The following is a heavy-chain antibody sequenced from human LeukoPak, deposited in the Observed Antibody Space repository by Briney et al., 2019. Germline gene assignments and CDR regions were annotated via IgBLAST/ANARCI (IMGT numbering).Heavy chain of an antibody. V-gene: IGHV3-7*01. Sequence: PGGSLRLSCEASAFTFSYYWMSWVRQAAGKGLEWVANIKEDGGEINYVDSVKGRFTISRDNAKKLVFLQMNSLRVEDTAVYYCARDRGYSSFDYWGQGTLVTVYS. CDR2: IKEDGGEI. J-gene: IGHJ4*02. CDR3: ARDRGYSSFDY. D-gene: IGHD4-23*01. CDR1: AFTFSYYW.